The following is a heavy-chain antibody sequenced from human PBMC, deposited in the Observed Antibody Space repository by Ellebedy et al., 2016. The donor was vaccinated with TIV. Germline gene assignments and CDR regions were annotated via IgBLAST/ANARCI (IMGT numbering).Heavy chain of an antibody. CDR3: ARGPLNYYDSSGYRYFDL. CDR1: GGSVSSGSYY. CDR2: IYYSGST. V-gene: IGHV4-61*01. D-gene: IGHD3-22*01. Sequence: GSLRLSXTVSGGSVSSGSYYWSWIRQPPGKGLEWIGYIYYSGSTNYNPSLKSRVTISVDTSKNQFSLKLSSVTAADTAVYYCARGPLNYYDSSGYRYFDLWGRGTLVTVSS. J-gene: IGHJ2*01.